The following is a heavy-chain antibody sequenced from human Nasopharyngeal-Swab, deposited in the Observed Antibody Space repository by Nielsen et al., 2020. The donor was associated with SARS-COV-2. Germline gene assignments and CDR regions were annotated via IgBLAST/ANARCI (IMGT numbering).Heavy chain of an antibody. J-gene: IGHJ4*02. Sequence: SETLSLTCSVSGASISRYYWSWIRQSPGKGLEWIGYIYYSGGTDYNPSLKSRVTISVDTSKNQFSLKLSSVTAADTAVYYCARHITWFGESWAFDYWGQGTLVTVSS. CDR3: ARHITWFGESWAFDY. V-gene: IGHV4-59*08. CDR2: IYYSGGT. D-gene: IGHD3-10*01. CDR1: GASISRYY.